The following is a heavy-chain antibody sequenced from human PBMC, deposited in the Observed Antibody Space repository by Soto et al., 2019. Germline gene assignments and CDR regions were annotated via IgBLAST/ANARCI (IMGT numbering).Heavy chain of an antibody. J-gene: IGHJ4*02. D-gene: IGHD3-22*01. V-gene: IGHV3-23*01. CDR1: GFTFSSYA. Sequence: GGSLRLSCAASGFTFSSYAMSWVRQAPGKGLEWVSAISGSGGSTYYADSVKGRFTISRDNSKNTLYLQMNSLRAEETAVYYCEKGGMIVVAIDYWGQGTLVTVSS. CDR3: EKGGMIVVAIDY. CDR2: ISGSGGST.